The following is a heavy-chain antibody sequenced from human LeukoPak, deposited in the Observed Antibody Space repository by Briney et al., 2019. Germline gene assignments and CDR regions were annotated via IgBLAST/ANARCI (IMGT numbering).Heavy chain of an antibody. D-gene: IGHD2-15*01. Sequence: SETLSLTCAVYGGSFSGYYWSWIRQPPGRGLEWIGEINHSGSTNYNPSLKSRVTISVDTSKNQFSLKLSSVTAADTAVYYCAREVVVGGNYFDYWGQGTLVTVSS. V-gene: IGHV4-34*01. CDR1: GGSFSGYY. CDR2: INHSGST. J-gene: IGHJ4*02. CDR3: AREVVVGGNYFDY.